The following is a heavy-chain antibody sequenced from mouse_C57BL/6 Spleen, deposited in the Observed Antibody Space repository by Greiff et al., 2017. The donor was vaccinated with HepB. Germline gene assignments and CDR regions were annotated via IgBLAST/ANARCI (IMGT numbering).Heavy chain of an antibody. V-gene: IGHV1-81*01. Sequence: VKLMESGAELARPGASVKLSCKASGYTFTSYGISWVKQRTGQGLEWIGEIYPRSGNTYYNEKFKGKATLTADKSSSTAYMELRSLTSEDSAVYFCAVNWDFDYWGQGTTLTVSS. CDR2: IYPRSGNT. CDR1: GYTFTSYG. J-gene: IGHJ2*01. D-gene: IGHD4-1*01. CDR3: AVNWDFDY.